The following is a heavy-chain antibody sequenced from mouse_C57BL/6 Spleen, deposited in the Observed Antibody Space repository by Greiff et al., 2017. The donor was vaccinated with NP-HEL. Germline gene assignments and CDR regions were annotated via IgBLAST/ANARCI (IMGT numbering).Heavy chain of an antibody. CDR3: AIDDYSFAY. CDR2: IHPSDSDT. J-gene: IGHJ3*01. V-gene: IGHV1-74*01. Sequence: QVQLQQPGAELVKPGASVKVSCKTSGYTFTSYWMHWVKQRPGQGLEWIGRIHPSDSDTNSNQKFKGKATLTVDKSSSTAYMQLSSLTSEDSAVYYCAIDDYSFAYWGQGTLVTVSA. D-gene: IGHD2-4*01. CDR1: GYTFTSYW.